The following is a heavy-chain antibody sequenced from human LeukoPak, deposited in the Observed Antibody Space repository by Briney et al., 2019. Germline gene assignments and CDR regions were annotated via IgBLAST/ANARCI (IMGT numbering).Heavy chain of an antibody. CDR3: TRGETMDV. Sequence: GGSLRLSCEVSGFTFETYWMSWVRQAPGKGLEWVANIDEDGNEEHYVRSVKGRFTISRDNAKSLVYLQMNSLRVDDTAVYYCTRGETMDVWGKGTTVTVSS. D-gene: IGHD5-24*01. J-gene: IGHJ6*03. V-gene: IGHV3-7*01. CDR1: GFTFETYW. CDR2: IDEDGNEE.